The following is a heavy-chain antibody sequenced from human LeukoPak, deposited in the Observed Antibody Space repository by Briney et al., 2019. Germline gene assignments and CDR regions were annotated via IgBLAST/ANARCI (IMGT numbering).Heavy chain of an antibody. CDR3: ARGSATATIQLDN. CDR2: IYAIGTT. J-gene: IGHJ4*02. D-gene: IGHD5-24*01. Sequence: GSLRLSCTASGFTVSSSYMSWVRQAPGKGLEWVSLIYAIGTTYYADSVKGRFTISRDNSKNTVYLQMNRLRAEDTAVYYCARGSATATIQLDNWGQGTLVTVSS. CDR1: GFTVSSSY. V-gene: IGHV3-66*01.